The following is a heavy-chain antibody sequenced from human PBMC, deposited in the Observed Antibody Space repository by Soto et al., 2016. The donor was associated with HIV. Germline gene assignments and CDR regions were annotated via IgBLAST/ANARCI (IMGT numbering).Heavy chain of an antibody. CDR2: INPNSGGT. CDR3: ARLRYYYYYMDV. J-gene: IGHJ6*03. Sequence: QVQLVQSGAEVKKPGASVKVSCKASDYTFTSYAISWVRQAPGQGLEWMGWINPNSGGTNYAQKFQGRVTMTRDTSISTAYMELSRLRSDDTAVYYCARLRYYYYYMDVWGKGTTVTVSS. CDR1: DYTFTSYA. V-gene: IGHV1-2*02.